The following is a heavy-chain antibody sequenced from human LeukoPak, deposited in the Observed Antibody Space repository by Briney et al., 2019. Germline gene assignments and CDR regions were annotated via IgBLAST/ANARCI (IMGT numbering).Heavy chain of an antibody. CDR2: ISAYNGNT. V-gene: IGHV1-18*04. D-gene: IGHD4-17*01. CDR3: ARSGPLKRSTVTTRRGNYFDY. CDR1: GYTFTSYG. Sequence: GASVKVSCKASGYTFTSYGISWVRQAPGQGLEWMGWISAYNGNTNYAQKLQGRVTMTIDTSTSTAYMELRSLRSDDTAVYYCARSGPLKRSTVTTRRGNYFDYWGQGTLLTVSS. J-gene: IGHJ4*02.